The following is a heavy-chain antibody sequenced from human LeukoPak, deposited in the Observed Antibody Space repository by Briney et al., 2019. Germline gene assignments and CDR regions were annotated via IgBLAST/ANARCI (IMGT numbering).Heavy chain of an antibody. V-gene: IGHV3-74*01. CDR1: GFTFSSYR. Sequence: AGSLRLSCAATGFTFSSYRMHWVRQAPGKGLVWLSRINSDGSSTSYADSVKGRFTISRDNAKNTLYLQMNSLRAEDTAVYYCARGVGYYDILTGYFFDPWGQGTLVTVSS. CDR2: INSDGSST. J-gene: IGHJ5*02. D-gene: IGHD3-9*01. CDR3: ARGVGYYDILTGYFFDP.